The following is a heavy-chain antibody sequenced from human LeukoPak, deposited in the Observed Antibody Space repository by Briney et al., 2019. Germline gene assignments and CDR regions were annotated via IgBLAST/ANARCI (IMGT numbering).Heavy chain of an antibody. CDR2: ISAYNGNT. CDR1: GYTFTSYG. J-gene: IGHJ4*02. CDR3: AXXXXXYXXSSGYYASDY. V-gene: IGHV1-18*01. Sequence: ASVKVSCKASGYTFTSYGISWVRQAPGQGLEWMGWISAYNGNTNYAQKLQGRVTMTTDTSTSTAYMELRSLRSDDTAVYYCAXXXXXYXXSSGYYASDYWGQGTLVTVSS. D-gene: IGHD3-22*01.